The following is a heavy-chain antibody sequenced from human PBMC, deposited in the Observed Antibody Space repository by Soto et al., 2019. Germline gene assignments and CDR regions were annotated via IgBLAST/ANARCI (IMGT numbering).Heavy chain of an antibody. Sequence: EVQLLESGGGLVQPGESLRLSCAASGFTFSSYAMSWARQAPGKGLEWVSSIGVSSDAYYADSVKGRFTISRDNSRNTLYLQMNSLRAEDTALYYCAKNDFVDSWGQGTLVTVSS. CDR2: IGVSSDA. V-gene: IGHV3-23*01. CDR3: AKNDFVDS. D-gene: IGHD2-21*02. CDR1: GFTFSSYA. J-gene: IGHJ4*02.